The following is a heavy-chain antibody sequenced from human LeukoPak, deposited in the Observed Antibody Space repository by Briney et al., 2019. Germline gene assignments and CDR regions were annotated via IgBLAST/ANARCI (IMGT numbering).Heavy chain of an antibody. J-gene: IGHJ4*02. D-gene: IGHD6-19*01. CDR2: IYTSGST. CDR3: ARDYEYSSGCHDY. CDR1: GGSISSYY. V-gene: IGHV4-4*07. Sequence: PSETLSLTCTVSGGSISSYYWSWVRQPAGKGLGWIGRIYTSGSTNYNPSHKSRITMSVDTSKNQFSLKLSSVTAADTAVYYCARDYEYSSGCHDYWGQGTLVTVSS.